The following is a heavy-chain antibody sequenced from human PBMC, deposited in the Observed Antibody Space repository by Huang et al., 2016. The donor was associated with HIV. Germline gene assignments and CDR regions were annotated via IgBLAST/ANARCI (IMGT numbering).Heavy chain of an antibody. V-gene: IGHV1-46*01. CDR3: ARGYSSGWYGVLEY. D-gene: IGHD6-19*01. J-gene: IGHJ4*02. Sequence: QVQLVQSGAEVKKPGASVKMSCKTSGYTFTTYFIHWVRQAPGQGLEWMGIINPLGATTAYAQNFQGRLTMTRDMSTSTIYLELRGLRSEDTAIYYCARGYSSGWYGVLEYWGQGTLVAVSS. CDR1: GYTFTTYF. CDR2: INPLGATT.